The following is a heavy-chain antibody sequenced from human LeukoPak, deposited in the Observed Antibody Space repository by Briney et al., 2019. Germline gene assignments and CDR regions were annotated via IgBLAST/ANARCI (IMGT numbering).Heavy chain of an antibody. CDR3: ASRIQLWFLPVDDAFDV. Sequence: PGGSLRLSCAASGFTFSSFAMSWVRQAPGKGLEWVSSISGRGGIRDYADSVKGRFPISRDNPKNTLYLQMNSLRAEDTAVYYCASRIQLWFLPVDDAFDVWGQGTMVTVSS. V-gene: IGHV3-23*01. D-gene: IGHD5-18*01. J-gene: IGHJ3*01. CDR1: GFTFSSFA. CDR2: ISGRGGIR.